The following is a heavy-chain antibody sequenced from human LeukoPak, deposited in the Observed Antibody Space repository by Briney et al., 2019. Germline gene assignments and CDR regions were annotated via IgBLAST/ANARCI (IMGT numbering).Heavy chain of an antibody. Sequence: GGSLRLSRAASGFTFSDYGIHWVRQAPGKGLEWVAFIRFDGSEKYYADSVKGRFTISRDNSKNTLYLQMNSLRVEDTAVYYCAKDPYGYWGQGTLVTVSS. J-gene: IGHJ4*02. V-gene: IGHV3-30*02. CDR2: IRFDGSEK. D-gene: IGHD4-17*01. CDR1: GFTFSDYG. CDR3: AKDPYGY.